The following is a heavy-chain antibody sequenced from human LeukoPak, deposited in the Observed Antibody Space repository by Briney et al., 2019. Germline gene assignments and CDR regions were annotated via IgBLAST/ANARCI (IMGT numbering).Heavy chain of an antibody. Sequence: PGGSLRLSCAASGFTFSSYWMSWVRQAPGKGLEWVANIKQDGSEKYYVDPVKGRFTISRDNAKNSLYLQMNSLRAEDTAVYYCARVVVQLWLPYNWFDPWGQGTLVTVSS. CDR3: ARVVVQLWLPYNWFDP. CDR1: GFTFSSYW. D-gene: IGHD5-18*01. CDR2: IKQDGSEK. J-gene: IGHJ5*02. V-gene: IGHV3-7*01.